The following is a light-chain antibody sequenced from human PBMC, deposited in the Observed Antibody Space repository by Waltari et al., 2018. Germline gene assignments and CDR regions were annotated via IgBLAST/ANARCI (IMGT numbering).Light chain of an antibody. V-gene: IGLV1-44*01. CDR2: NDD. J-gene: IGLJ3*02. Sequence: QSVLTPPPSVSGTPVQSVTISYSGSNSNIRGNFVNWYQQLPGKAPKLLIDNDDQGPSGVPDRFSASKSGTSAALAITGLQSEDEADYYCAVWDDSLGGVFGGGTKLTVL. CDR3: AVWDDSLGGV. CDR1: NSNIRGNF.